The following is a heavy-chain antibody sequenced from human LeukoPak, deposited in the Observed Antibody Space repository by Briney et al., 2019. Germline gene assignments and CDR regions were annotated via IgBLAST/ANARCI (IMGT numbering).Heavy chain of an antibody. CDR3: ARLGSRWFDP. CDR2: IYYSGST. J-gene: IGHJ5*02. V-gene: IGHV4-59*08. Sequence: KPSETLSLTCTVSGGSISTYYWTWIRQPPGKGLEWIGYIYYSGSTNYNPSLKSRVTISVDTSKNQFSLKLSSVTAADTAVYYCARLGSRWFDPWGQGTLVTVSS. CDR1: GGSISTYY. D-gene: IGHD3-10*01.